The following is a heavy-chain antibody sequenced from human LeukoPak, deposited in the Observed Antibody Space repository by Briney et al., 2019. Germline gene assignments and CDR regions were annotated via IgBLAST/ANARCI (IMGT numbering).Heavy chain of an antibody. CDR1: NGPTNTYQ. CDR3: AREEMPGKFDY. CDR2: IHYSGSA. V-gene: IGHV4-59*12. Sequence: SETPSLTCTVSNGPTNTYQWTWIRQPPGRGLEWIGNIHYSGSANCNPSLKSRVAISLDKSSNQFSLRLTSVTAADTAMYFCAREEMPGKFDYWGQGILVTVSS. J-gene: IGHJ4*02. D-gene: IGHD1-26*01.